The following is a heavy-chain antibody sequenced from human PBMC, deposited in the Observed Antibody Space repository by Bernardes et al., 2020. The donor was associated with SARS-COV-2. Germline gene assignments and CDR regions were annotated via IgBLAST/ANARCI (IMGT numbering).Heavy chain of an antibody. V-gene: IGHV3-23*01. J-gene: IGHJ6*02. Sequence: GGSLILSCAASGFTFRSPAMNWVRQAPGKGLEWVSGIRSSGSRTFYADSVEGRFSISRDNSKNMLYLQMNSLRAEDTAVYYCASVMAAWDRGLFSNTYYFYGMDVWGQGTTVTASS. CDR1: GFTFRSPA. CDR2: IRSSGSRT. D-gene: IGHD3-10*01. CDR3: ASVMAAWDRGLFSNTYYFYGMDV.